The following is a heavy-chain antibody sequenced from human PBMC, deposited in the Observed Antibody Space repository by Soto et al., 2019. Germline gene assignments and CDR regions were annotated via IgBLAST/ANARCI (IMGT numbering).Heavy chain of an antibody. Sequence: QIHLVQSGAEVKKPGASVMVSCKGSGYGFTTYGITWVRQAPGQGLEWMAWISAHNGNTNYEQTLQGRVTVTRDTSTSTAYMELRSLRSDDTAVYYCARGRYGDYWGQGALVTVSS. CDR3: ARGRYGDY. CDR1: GYGFTTYG. D-gene: IGHD1-1*01. V-gene: IGHV1-18*01. J-gene: IGHJ4*02. CDR2: ISAHNGNT.